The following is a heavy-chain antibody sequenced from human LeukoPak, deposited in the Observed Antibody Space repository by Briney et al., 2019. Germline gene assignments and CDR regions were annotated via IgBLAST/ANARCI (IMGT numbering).Heavy chain of an antibody. J-gene: IGHJ6*02. CDR2: IIPIFGTA. D-gene: IGHD2-15*01. CDR3: ARVSNCSGGSCYSRYYYGMDV. V-gene: IGHV1-69*01. Sequence: SVKVSCKASGGTFSSYAISWVRQAPGQGLEWMGGIIPIFGTANYAQKFQGRVTITADESTSTAYMELSSLRSEDTAMYYCARVSNCSGGSCYSRYYYGMDVWGQGTTVTVSS. CDR1: GGTFSSYA.